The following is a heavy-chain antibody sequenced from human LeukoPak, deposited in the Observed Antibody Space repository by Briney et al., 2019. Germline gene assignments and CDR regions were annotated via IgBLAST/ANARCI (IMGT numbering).Heavy chain of an antibody. V-gene: IGHV1-69*13. J-gene: IGHJ3*02. D-gene: IGHD2-2*01. CDR1: GGTFSSYA. CDR2: IIPIFGTA. CDR3: AARESYCSSTSCPGGDALDI. Sequence: SVKVSCKASGGTFSSYAISWVRQAPGQGLEWMGGIIPIFGTANYAQKFQGRVTITANESTSTAYMELSSLRSEDTAVYYCAARESYCSSTSCPGGDALDIWGQGTMVTVSS.